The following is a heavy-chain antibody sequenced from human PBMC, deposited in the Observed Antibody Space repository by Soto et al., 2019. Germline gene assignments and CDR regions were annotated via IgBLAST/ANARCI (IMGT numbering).Heavy chain of an antibody. Sequence: EVQLLESGGGLVQSGGSLRLPCAASGFTFSSYAMGWIRQPPGKGLEWVSGISGSGGSTYYADSVKGRFTISRDNSKNTLYLQMNGLRAEDTAVYFCAKAYGSVSPKQFDSWGQGTLVTASS. CDR3: AKAYGSVSPKQFDS. J-gene: IGHJ4*02. D-gene: IGHD3-10*01. V-gene: IGHV3-23*01. CDR2: ISGSGGST. CDR1: GFTFSSYA.